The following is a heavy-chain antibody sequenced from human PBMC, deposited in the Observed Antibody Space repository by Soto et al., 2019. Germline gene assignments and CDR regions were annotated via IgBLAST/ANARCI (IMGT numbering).Heavy chain of an antibody. Sequence: QVQLVESGGGVVQPGRSLRLSCAASGLTFNSYGMHWVRQAPGKGLEWVAAIWYDGSNKYYADSVKGRFTISRDNSKNTLYLEMNSLRDEDTAVYYCARESVGWFDPWGQGTLVTVSS. CDR1: GLTFNSYG. CDR3: ARESVGWFDP. V-gene: IGHV3-33*01. CDR2: IWYDGSNK. J-gene: IGHJ5*02.